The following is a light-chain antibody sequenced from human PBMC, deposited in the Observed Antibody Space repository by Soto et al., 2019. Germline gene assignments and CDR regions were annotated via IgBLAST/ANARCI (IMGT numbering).Light chain of an antibody. J-gene: IGKJ3*01. Sequence: EIVMTQSPATLSVSPGERATLSCRASQNVSSNLAWYQQKPGQAPRLLIYGASTRATGIPARFSGSGSGTEFTLTISSLQAEDFAVYYCQQYNNWPPGVTFGPGTKVDIK. CDR1: QNVSSN. CDR3: QQYNNWPPGVT. V-gene: IGKV3-15*01. CDR2: GAS.